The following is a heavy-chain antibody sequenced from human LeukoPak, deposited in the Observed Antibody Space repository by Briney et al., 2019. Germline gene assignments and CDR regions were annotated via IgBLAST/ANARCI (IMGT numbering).Heavy chain of an antibody. CDR1: GFTFSSYA. CDR2: ISYDGSNK. D-gene: IGHD2-15*01. V-gene: IGHV3-30-3*01. CDR3: ARDLADSYTLREVAPPYGMDV. Sequence: GRSLRLSCAASGFTFSSYAMHWVRQAPGKGLEWVAVISYDGSNKYYADSVKGRFTISRDNSKNTLYLQMNSLRAEDTAVYYCARDLADSYTLREVAPPYGMDVWGQGTTVTVSS. J-gene: IGHJ6*02.